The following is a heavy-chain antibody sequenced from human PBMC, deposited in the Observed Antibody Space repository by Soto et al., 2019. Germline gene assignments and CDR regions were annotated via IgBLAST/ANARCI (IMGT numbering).Heavy chain of an antibody. CDR3: ARAFQRIPSDVYFRYGMDL. CDR1: GFAFDEYA. Sequence: EVQLAESGGGLAEPGRSLRLSCVASGFAFDEYAVTWVRQAPGKGLEWVAFIRSKSYGGTTEYAASVKGRFTISRDDSKSIAYLQLDSLKVEDTAVYFCARAFQRIPSDVYFRYGMDLWGQGTTVAVSS. D-gene: IGHD2-21*01. J-gene: IGHJ6*02. V-gene: IGHV3-49*04. CDR2: IRSKSYGGTT.